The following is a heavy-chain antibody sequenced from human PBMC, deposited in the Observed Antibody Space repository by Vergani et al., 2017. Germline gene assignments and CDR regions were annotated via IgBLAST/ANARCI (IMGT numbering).Heavy chain of an antibody. CDR1: GITFKNAW. D-gene: IGHD1-14*01. V-gene: IGHV3-15*01. CDR2: IRSKNDGGTA. Sequence: EVQVVESGGGLIKPGGSLRLSCVVSGITFKNAWINWVRQAPGKGLEWIGRIRSKNDGGTADYAAPLKGRFTISRDDSKASAFLFVNNLKTEDTAVYFWYTDYHDYWGQGTLVTVSS. J-gene: IGHJ4*02. CDR3: YTDYHDY.